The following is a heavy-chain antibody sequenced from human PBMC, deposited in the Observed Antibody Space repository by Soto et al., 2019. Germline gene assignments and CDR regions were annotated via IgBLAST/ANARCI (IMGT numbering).Heavy chain of an antibody. CDR2: ISGSGGST. V-gene: IGHV3-23*01. CDR3: ARRAQQQVHYVDD. J-gene: IGHJ4*02. Sequence: PGGSLRLSCAASGFTFSNFAVNWVRQAPGKGLEWVSAISGSGGSTYYADSVKGRFTISRDNSKNKLYLQMNSLSAEDTAAYYCARRAQQQVHYVDDWGQGTLVTVSS. CDR1: GFTFSNFA. D-gene: IGHD6-13*01.